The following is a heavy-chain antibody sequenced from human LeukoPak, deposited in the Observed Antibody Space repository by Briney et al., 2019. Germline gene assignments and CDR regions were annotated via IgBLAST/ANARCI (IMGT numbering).Heavy chain of an antibody. J-gene: IGHJ3*02. CDR2: IYYSGST. D-gene: IGHD2-2*01. V-gene: IGHV4-31*03. Sequence: SETLSLTCTVSGGSTSSGGYYWSWIRQHPGKGLEWIGYIYYSGSTYYNPSLKSRVTISVDTSKNQFSLKLSSVTAADTAVYYCARDSIVVVPAAHTMGYAFDIWGQGTMVTVSS. CDR1: GGSTSSGGYY. CDR3: ARDSIVVVPAAHTMGYAFDI.